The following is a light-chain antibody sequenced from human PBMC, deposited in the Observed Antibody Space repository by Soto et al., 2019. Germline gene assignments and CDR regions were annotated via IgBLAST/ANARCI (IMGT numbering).Light chain of an antibody. Sequence: QPVLTQSSSASASLGSSVKLTCTLSSGHSTYIIAWHQQQPGKAPRYLMKVEGSGSYNKGSGVPDRFSGSSSGADRYLTISNLQFEDEADYHCETWDSNTPRVFGEGTKLTVL. CDR1: SGHSTYI. V-gene: IGLV4-60*02. J-gene: IGLJ3*02. CDR2: VEGSGSY. CDR3: ETWDSNTPRV.